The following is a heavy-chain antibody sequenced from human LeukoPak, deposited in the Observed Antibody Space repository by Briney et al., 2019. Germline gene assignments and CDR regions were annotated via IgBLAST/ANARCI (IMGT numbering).Heavy chain of an antibody. V-gene: IGHV3-48*03. CDR1: GFTFSSYE. D-gene: IGHD3-22*01. Sequence: GGSLRLSCAASGFTFSSYEMNWDRQAPGKGLEWVSYISSSGSTIYYADSVKCRFTISRDNAKNSLYLQMNSLRAEDTAVYYCARGSSGYYFFYYYYGMDVWGQRTTVTVSS. CDR2: ISSSGSTI. J-gene: IGHJ6*02. CDR3: ARGSSGYYFFYYYYGMDV.